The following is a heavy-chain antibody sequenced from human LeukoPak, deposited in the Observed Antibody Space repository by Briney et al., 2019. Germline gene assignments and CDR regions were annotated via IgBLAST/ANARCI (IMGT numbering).Heavy chain of an antibody. CDR2: IYYSGST. J-gene: IGHJ4*02. D-gene: IGHD3-10*01. CDR3: ARTYGSGRIFDY. V-gene: IGHV4-59*01. CDR1: GGSISSYY. Sequence: SETLSLTCTVSGGSISSYYWSWIRQPPGKGLVWIGYIYYSGSTNYNPSLKSRVTISVDTSKNQFSLKLSSVTAADTAVYYCARTYGSGRIFDYWGQGTLVTVSS.